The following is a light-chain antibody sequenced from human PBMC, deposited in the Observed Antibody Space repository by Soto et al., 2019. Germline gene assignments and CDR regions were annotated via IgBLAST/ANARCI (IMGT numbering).Light chain of an antibody. Sequence: EIVLTQSPATLSLSPGERATLSCRASQSVSKFLAWYQQKPGQAPRLLIYDASSRATGIPARFSGSGSGTDFTLTISSLEPEDFAVYYCQQRSNWPPLFTFGPGTIVDIK. V-gene: IGKV3-11*01. CDR3: QQRSNWPPLFT. CDR1: QSVSKF. CDR2: DAS. J-gene: IGKJ3*01.